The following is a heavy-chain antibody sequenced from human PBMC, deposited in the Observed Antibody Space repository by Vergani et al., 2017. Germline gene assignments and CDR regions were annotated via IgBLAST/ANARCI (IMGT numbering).Heavy chain of an antibody. Sequence: QLQLQESGPGLVKPSATLSLTCSVSGTSIRSSNYYWGCIRQPPGKGLEWIASIYYIRSTYYNPSLKSRVTISVDTSKNQFSLKLSSVTAADTAVYFCARHSTVEWLVKLGWIDPWGQGILVTVSS. CDR3: ARHSTVEWLVKLGWIDP. J-gene: IGHJ5*02. V-gene: IGHV4-39*01. CDR1: GTSIRSSNYY. D-gene: IGHD6-19*01. CDR2: IYYIRST.